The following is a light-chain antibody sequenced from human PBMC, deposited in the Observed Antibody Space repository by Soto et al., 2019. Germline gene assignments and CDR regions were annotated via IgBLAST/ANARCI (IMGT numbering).Light chain of an antibody. CDR2: AAS. J-gene: IGKJ4*01. Sequence: AIRITQSPSSFSASTGDRVTITCRASQGISSYLAWYQQKPGEAPKLLIYAASTLQSGVPSRFSGSGSGTDFTLTISCLQSEDFATYYCQQYYSYPLTFGGGTKVDIK. CDR3: QQYYSYPLT. V-gene: IGKV1-8*01. CDR1: QGISSY.